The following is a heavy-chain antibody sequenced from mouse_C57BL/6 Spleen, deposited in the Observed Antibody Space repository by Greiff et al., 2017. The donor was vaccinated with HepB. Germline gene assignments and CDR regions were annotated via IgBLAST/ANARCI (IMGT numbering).Heavy chain of an antibody. J-gene: IGHJ2*01. CDR2: INYDGSST. CDR1: GFTFSDYY. D-gene: IGHD2-5*01. Sequence: EVMLVESEGGLVQPGSSMKLSCTASGFTFSDYYMAWVRQVPEKGLEWVANINYDGSSTYYLDSLKSRFIISRDNAKNILYLQMSSLKSEDTATYYCAMSYYSNYLDYWGQGTTLTVSS. CDR3: AMSYYSNYLDY. V-gene: IGHV5-16*01.